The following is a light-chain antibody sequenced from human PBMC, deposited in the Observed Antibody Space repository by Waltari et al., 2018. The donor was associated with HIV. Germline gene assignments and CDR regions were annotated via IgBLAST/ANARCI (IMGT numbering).Light chain of an antibody. J-gene: IGLJ2*01. CDR2: DHS. Sequence: QSVLTQPHSVSGAPGQRVTISCTGSSSNIGTGYDVHWYQQLPGTAPKLLIYDHSNRPSGVPDRFSGSKSGTSASLGITALQADDEADYYCQSYDSSLSGVVFGGGTKLPVL. CDR1: SSNIGTGYD. V-gene: IGLV1-40*01. CDR3: QSYDSSLSGVV.